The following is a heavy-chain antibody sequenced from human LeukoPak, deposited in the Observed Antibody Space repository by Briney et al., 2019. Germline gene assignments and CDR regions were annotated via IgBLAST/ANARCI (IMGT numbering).Heavy chain of an antibody. J-gene: IGHJ3*02. CDR2: ISSSSYI. Sequence: GGSLRLSCAASGFTFSSYSMNWVRQAPGKGLEWVSSISSSSYIYYADSVKGRFTISRDNAKNSLYLQMNSLRAEDTAVYYCARSSHYYDSSGYVRDAFDIWGQGTMVTVSS. CDR3: ARSSHYYDSSGYVRDAFDI. V-gene: IGHV3-21*01. D-gene: IGHD3-22*01. CDR1: GFTFSSYS.